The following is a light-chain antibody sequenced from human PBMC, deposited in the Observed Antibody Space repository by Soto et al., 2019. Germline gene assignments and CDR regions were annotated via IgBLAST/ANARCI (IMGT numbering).Light chain of an antibody. V-gene: IGKV1-5*03. Sequence: DIQMTQSPSTLSASVGDRVTITCRASQSISSWLAWYQQKPGKAPKLLIYKASSLESGVPSRFSGSGSGTEFTLPISSMQPDDFATYYCQQYNRVGRFTFGPGTKVDIK. CDR3: QQYNRVGRFT. CDR2: KAS. J-gene: IGKJ3*01. CDR1: QSISSW.